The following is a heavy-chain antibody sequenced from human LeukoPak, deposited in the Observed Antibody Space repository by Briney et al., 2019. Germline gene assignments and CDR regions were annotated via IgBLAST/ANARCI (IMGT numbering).Heavy chain of an antibody. CDR3: ARDIVYCSGGSCYHHYYGMDV. CDR1: GYSFTSHY. J-gene: IGHJ6*02. D-gene: IGHD2-15*01. V-gene: IGHV1-46*01. Sequence: ASVKVSCKASGYSFTSHYIHWVRHAPGQGLEWMGVFAPRAGSSSSAQKFQGRVTMTRDTSTTTVYMELSSLRSEDTAVYFCARDIVYCSGGSCYHHYYGMDVWGQGTTVTVSS. CDR2: FAPRAGSS.